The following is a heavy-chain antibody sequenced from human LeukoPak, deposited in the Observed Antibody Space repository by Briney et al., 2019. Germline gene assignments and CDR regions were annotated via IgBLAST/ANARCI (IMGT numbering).Heavy chain of an antibody. D-gene: IGHD5-18*01. CDR2: IKKDGSEK. CDR3: ARDLSGVTGYTYGRGIDY. V-gene: IGHV3-7*01. CDR1: GFTFSHYE. J-gene: IGHJ4*02. Sequence: GGSLRLACAASGFTFSHYEMNWVRQAPGKGLEWVADIKKDGSEKYYVDSVKGRFTISRDNAKTSLYLQMNSLRAEDTAVYYCARDLSGVTGYTYGRGIDYWGQGTLVTVSS.